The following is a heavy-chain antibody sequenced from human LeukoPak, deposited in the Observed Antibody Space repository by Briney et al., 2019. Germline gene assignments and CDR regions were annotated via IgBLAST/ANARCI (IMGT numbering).Heavy chain of an antibody. CDR2: IKEEGRTT. CDR1: GFSFRSFW. Sequence: PGGSLRLSCAASGFSFRSFWMSWVRRAPGKGLEWVADIKEEGRTTYYVDSVKGRFTISRDNAKNTLYLQMNSLRAEDTAVYYCARDSPAGTSWRSEPTFDYWGQGTLVTVTS. CDR3: ARDSPAGTSWRSEPTFDY. J-gene: IGHJ4*02. V-gene: IGHV3-7*04. D-gene: IGHD2-2*01.